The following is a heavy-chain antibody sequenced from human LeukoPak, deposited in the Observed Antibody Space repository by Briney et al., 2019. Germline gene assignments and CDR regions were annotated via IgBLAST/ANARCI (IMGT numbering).Heavy chain of an antibody. D-gene: IGHD6-13*01. Sequence: GGSLRLSCAASGFTFSSYSMNWVRQAPGKGLEWVSYISSSSSTIYYADSVKGRFTISGDNAKNSLYLQMNSLRAEDTAVYYCARGRRVWQQLGGFDPWGQGTLVTVSS. V-gene: IGHV3-48*01. CDR3: ARGRRVWQQLGGFDP. J-gene: IGHJ5*02. CDR2: ISSSSSTI. CDR1: GFTFSSYS.